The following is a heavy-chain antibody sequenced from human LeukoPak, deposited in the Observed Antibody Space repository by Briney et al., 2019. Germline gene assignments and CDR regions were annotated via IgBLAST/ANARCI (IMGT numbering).Heavy chain of an antibody. Sequence: GASLRLSCAASGFTFSKYGMSWVRQAPGKGLEWVSTVNDNGVNTHYADSVKGRFTISRDNSKNTLLLQMNSLRADDTALYYCTKGGGGFYPIDYWGQGTLVIVSS. J-gene: IGHJ4*02. CDR3: TKGGGGFYPIDY. CDR2: VNDNGVNT. V-gene: IGHV3-23*01. CDR1: GFTFSKYG. D-gene: IGHD2-15*01.